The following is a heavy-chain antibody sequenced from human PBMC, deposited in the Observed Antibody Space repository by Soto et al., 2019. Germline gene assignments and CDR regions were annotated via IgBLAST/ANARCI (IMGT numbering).Heavy chain of an antibody. D-gene: IGHD2-2*01. J-gene: IGHJ6*02. Sequence: GESLKISCKGSGYSFTSYWISWVRQMPGKGLEWMGRIDPSDSYTNYSPSFQGHVTISADKSISTAYLQWSSLKASDTAMYYCATRTYCSSTSCYYYGMDVWGQGTKVTVSS. V-gene: IGHV5-10-1*01. CDR2: IDPSDSYT. CDR3: ATRTYCSSTSCYYYGMDV. CDR1: GYSFTSYW.